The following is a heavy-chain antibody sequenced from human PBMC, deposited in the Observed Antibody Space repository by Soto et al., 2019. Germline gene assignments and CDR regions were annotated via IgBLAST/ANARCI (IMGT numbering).Heavy chain of an antibody. CDR2: IYYSGST. Sequence: SETLSLTCTVSGGSISSSSYYWGWIRQPPGKGLEWIGSIYYSGSTYYNPSLKSRVTISVDTSKNQFSLKLSSVTAADTAVYYCARHFDILTGYYYYYYGMDVWGQGTTVTVSS. CDR3: ARHFDILTGYYYYYYGMDV. V-gene: IGHV4-39*01. J-gene: IGHJ6*02. D-gene: IGHD3-9*01. CDR1: GGSISSSSYY.